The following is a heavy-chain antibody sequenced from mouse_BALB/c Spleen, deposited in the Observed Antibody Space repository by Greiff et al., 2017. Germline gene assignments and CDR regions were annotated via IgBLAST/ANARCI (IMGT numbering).Heavy chain of an antibody. V-gene: IGHV5-17*02. J-gene: IGHJ1*01. CDR2: ISSGSSTI. CDR1: GFTFSSFG. D-gene: IGHD1-1*01. Sequence: EVQLVESGGGLVQPGGSRKLSCAASGFTFSSFGMHWVRQAPEKGLEWVAYISSGSSTIYYADTVKGRFTISRDNPKNTLFLQMTSLRSEDTAMYYCARSYYYGSSHYWYFDVWGAGTTVTVSS. CDR3: ARSYYYGSSHYWYFDV.